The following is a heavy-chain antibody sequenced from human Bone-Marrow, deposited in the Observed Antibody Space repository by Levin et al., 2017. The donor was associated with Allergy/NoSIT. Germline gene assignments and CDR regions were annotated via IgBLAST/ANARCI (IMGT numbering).Heavy chain of an antibody. V-gene: IGHV5-51*01. D-gene: IGHD3-10*01. CDR3: ARWSGFLDY. Sequence: VASVKVSCKGSGYSFTSYWIGWVRQMPGKGLEWMGIIYPGDSETRYSPSFQGQVIISADKSISTAYLQWRSLKASDTAMYFCARWSGFLDYWGQGTLVTVSS. CDR1: GYSFTSYW. CDR2: IYPGDSET. J-gene: IGHJ4*02.